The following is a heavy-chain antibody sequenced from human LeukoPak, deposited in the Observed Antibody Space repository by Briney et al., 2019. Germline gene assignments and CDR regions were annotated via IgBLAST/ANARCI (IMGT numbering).Heavy chain of an antibody. CDR2: IYYSGST. CDR1: GGSFSDYY. D-gene: IGHD3-3*01. J-gene: IGHJ4*02. V-gene: IGHV4-59*01. Sequence: SETLSLTCAVYGGSFSDYYWSWIRQPPGKGLEWIGYIYYSGSTNYNPSLKSRVTISVDTSKNQFSLKLSSVTAADTAVYYCARGTYYDFWSGYYSYYFDYWGQGTLVTVSS. CDR3: ARGTYYDFWSGYYSYYFDY.